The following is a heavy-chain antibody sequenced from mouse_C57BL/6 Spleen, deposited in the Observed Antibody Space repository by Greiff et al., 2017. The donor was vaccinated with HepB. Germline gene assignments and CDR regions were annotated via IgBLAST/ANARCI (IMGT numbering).Heavy chain of an antibody. CDR3: TYYYGSSYSWFAY. V-gene: IGHV6-6*01. D-gene: IGHD1-1*01. J-gene: IGHJ3*01. CDR2: IRNKANNHAT. Sequence: EVKLVESGGGLVQPGGSMKLSCAASGFTFSDAWMDWVRQSPEKGLEWVAEIRNKANNHATYYAESVKGRFTISRDDSKSSVYLQMNSLRAEDTGIYYCTYYYGSSYSWFAYWGQGTLVTVSA. CDR1: GFTFSDAW.